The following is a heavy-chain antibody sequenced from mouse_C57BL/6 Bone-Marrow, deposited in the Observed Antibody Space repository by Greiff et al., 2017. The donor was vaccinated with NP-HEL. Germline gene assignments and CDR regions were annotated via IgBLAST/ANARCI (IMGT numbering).Heavy chain of an antibody. J-gene: IGHJ4*01. CDR3: ARGGPDYAMDY. CDR2: INPYNGGT. Sequence: VQLQQSGPVLVKPGASVKMSCKASGYTFTDYYMNWVKQSHGKSLEWIGVINPYNGGTSYNQKFKGKATLTVDKSSSTAYMELNSLTSEDSAVYYCARGGPDYAMDYWGQGTSVTVSS. CDR1: GYTFTDYY. V-gene: IGHV1-19*01.